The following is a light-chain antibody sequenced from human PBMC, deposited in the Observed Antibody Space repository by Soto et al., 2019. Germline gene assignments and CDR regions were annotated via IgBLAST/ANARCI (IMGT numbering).Light chain of an antibody. CDR2: GNN. CDR1: NSNIGAGYD. CDR3: QSYDTSLSAWV. Sequence: QSVLTQPPSVSGAPGQRVTISCTGSNSNIGAGYDVHWYQQLPVTAPKLRIYGNNNRPSGVPDRFSGSKSGSSASLAITGLHVDDEADYYCQSYDTSLSAWVFGGGTKLT. V-gene: IGLV1-40*01. J-gene: IGLJ3*02.